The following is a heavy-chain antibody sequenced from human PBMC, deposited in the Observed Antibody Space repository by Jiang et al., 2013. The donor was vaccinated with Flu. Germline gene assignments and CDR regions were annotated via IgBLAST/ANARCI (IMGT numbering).Heavy chain of an antibody. D-gene: IGHD1-1*01. J-gene: IGHJ6*02. Sequence: YAQKFQGRVTMTRDTSTSTVYMELSSLRSEDTAVYYCAGTTWGYYYYGMDVWGQGTTVTVSS. CDR3: AGTTWGYYYYGMDV. V-gene: IGHV1-46*01.